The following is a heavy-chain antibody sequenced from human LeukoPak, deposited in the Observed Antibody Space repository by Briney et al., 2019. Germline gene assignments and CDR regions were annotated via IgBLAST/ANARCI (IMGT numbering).Heavy chain of an antibody. Sequence: GGSLRLSRAASGFTLSDHYMDWVRQAPGKGLEWVGRSRNKANSYTTEYAASVTGRFTIARDDSENSLYLQMNSLKTEDTAVYYCARGDSSGYSNYWGQGTLVTVSS. J-gene: IGHJ4*02. CDR3: ARGDSSGYSNY. V-gene: IGHV3-72*01. CDR2: SRNKANSYTT. D-gene: IGHD3-22*01. CDR1: GFTLSDHY.